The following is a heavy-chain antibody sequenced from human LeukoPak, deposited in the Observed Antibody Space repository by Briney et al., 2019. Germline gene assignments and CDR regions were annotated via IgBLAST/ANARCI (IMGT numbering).Heavy chain of an antibody. CDR3: ARDRHYDFWSGYYFDH. CDR2: INPNSGGT. Sequence: GASVKVSCKASGYTFTGYYMHWVRQAPGQGLEWMGWINPNSGGTNYAQKFQGRVTMTRDTSISTAYMELSRLRSDDTAVYYCARDRHYDFWSGYYFDHWGQGTLVTVSS. V-gene: IGHV1-2*02. CDR1: GYTFTGYY. J-gene: IGHJ4*02. D-gene: IGHD3-3*01.